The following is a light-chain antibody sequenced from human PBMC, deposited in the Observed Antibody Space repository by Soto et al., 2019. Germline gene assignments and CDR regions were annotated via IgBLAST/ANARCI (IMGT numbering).Light chain of an antibody. V-gene: IGKV3-15*01. CDR2: GAS. Sequence: EIVMTQSPATLSVSPGERATLSCRASPSVSSNLAWYQQKPGQAPRLLIYGASTSATGIPARFSGSGSGTEFTLTISSLQSEDFAVYYCQQCNNWPLTFGQGTRVEIK. CDR3: QQCNNWPLT. CDR1: PSVSSN. J-gene: IGKJ1*01.